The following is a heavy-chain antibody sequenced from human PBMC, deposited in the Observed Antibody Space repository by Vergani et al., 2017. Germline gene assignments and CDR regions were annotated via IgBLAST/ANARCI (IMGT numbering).Heavy chain of an antibody. Sequence: QVQLVESGGGVVQPGRSLRLSCAASGFTFSSYGMHWVRQAPGKGLEWVAVISYDGSNKYYADSVKGRFTISRDNSKNTLYLQMNSLRAEDTAVYYCARDFRYSSSPQGYNYYYYYYMDVWGKGTTVTVSS. D-gene: IGHD6-6*01. V-gene: IGHV3-30*03. J-gene: IGHJ6*03. CDR1: GFTFSSYG. CDR3: ARDFRYSSSPQGYNYYYYYYMDV. CDR2: ISYDGSNK.